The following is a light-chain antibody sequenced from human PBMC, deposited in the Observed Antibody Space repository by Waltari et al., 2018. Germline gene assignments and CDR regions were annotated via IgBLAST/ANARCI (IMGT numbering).Light chain of an antibody. V-gene: IGLV1-47*01. CDR1: SSTIGTNY. CDR3: AAWDDGLSGPV. J-gene: IGLJ3*02. CDR2: RND. Sequence: QSVLTQPPSVSGTPGQGVTISCSGSSSTIGTNYLYWYQQLPRTAPNLPIFRNDQRPSGVPDRFSASKSGTSASLAISGLRTEDEADYYCAAWDDGLSGPVFGGGTKLTVL.